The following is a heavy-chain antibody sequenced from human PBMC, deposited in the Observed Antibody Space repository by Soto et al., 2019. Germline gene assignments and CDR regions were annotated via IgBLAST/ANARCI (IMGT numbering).Heavy chain of an antibody. CDR3: AKDRGPYCSGGICYPPSWFDP. J-gene: IGHJ5*02. D-gene: IGHD2-15*01. Sequence: PGGSLRLSCVGSGFTFGNYAMGWVRQAPGKXLEWVSSITGIDGRTYYADSVKGRFTISRDNPKNTLYLQMNNLRAEDTAMFYCAKDRGPYCSGGICYPPSWFDPWGQGTQVTVSS. CDR1: GFTFGNYA. CDR2: ITGIDGRT. V-gene: IGHV3-23*01.